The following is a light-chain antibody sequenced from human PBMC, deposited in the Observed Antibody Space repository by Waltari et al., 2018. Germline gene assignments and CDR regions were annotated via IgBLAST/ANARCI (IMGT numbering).Light chain of an antibody. J-gene: IGKJ4*01. CDR3: QQSHSFPLT. CDR2: AAA. Sequence: DIHMTQPPSSLPSSVGDRVPITCRASQNISSYLNWYQQKERNAPKPLIYAAARLQSGVPSRFSGRGAGTEFTLIITNLQPEDVATFCCQQSHSFPLTFGGGTKVETK. CDR1: QNISSY. V-gene: IGKV1-39*01.